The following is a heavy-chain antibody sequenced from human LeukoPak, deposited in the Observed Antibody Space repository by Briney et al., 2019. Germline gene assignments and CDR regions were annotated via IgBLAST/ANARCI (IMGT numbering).Heavy chain of an antibody. Sequence: SETLTLTCTVSGGSISSSSYYWGWIRQPPGKGLEWIGSIYYSGSTYYNPSLKSRVTISVDTSKNQFSLKLSSVTAADTAVYYCARVYTSNGKNDAFDIWGQGTMVTVSS. CDR1: GGSISSSSYY. CDR2: IYYSGST. D-gene: IGHD1-1*01. V-gene: IGHV4-39*07. CDR3: ARVYTSNGKNDAFDI. J-gene: IGHJ3*02.